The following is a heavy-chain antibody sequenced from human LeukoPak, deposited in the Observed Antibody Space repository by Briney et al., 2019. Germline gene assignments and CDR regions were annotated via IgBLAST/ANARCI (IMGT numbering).Heavy chain of an antibody. CDR3: ARDRAYGSRGWFFDYYDY. J-gene: IGHJ4*02. CDR2: ISTDGSST. V-gene: IGHV3-64*01. CDR1: GFMFSDYA. Sequence: QAGGSLRLPCVASGFMFSDYAMHWVRQAPGKGLEYVSAISTDGSSTFHANSVKGRFTISRDNSKNTLYLQMGSLRAEDMAVYYCARDRAYGSRGWFFDYYDYWGQGTLVTVSS. D-gene: IGHD6-19*01.